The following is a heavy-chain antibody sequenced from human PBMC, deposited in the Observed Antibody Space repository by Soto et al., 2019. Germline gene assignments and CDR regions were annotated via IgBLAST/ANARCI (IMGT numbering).Heavy chain of an antibody. J-gene: IGHJ4*02. CDR3: ANYPTTVTSDY. CDR1: GGSVSSGSYY. D-gene: IGHD4-17*01. CDR2: IYYSGST. Sequence: QVQLQESGPGLVKPSETLSLTCTVSGGSVSSGSYYWSWIRQPPGKGLEWIGYIYYSGSTNYNPTLKSRVTISVDTSKNQFSMKLCSVTAADTAVYYCANYPTTVTSDYWGQGTLVTVSS. V-gene: IGHV4-61*01.